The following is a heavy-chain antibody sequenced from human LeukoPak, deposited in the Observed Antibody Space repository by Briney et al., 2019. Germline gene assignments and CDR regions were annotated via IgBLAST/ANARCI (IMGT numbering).Heavy chain of an antibody. CDR2: INPESGGT. D-gene: IGHD5/OR15-5a*01. CDR3: AAEGSVTASLDY. Sequence: ASVKVSCKASGYIFTDYYMHWVRQAPGQGLEWMGWINPESGGTNYAQKFQGRITVTRDTSISTGYMELSRLTSDDTAIYYCAAEGSVTASLDYRGQGTLVTVSS. V-gene: IGHV1-2*02. CDR1: GYIFTDYY. J-gene: IGHJ4*02.